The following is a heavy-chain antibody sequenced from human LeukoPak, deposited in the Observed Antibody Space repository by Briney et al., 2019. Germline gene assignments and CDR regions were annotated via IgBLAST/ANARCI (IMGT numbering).Heavy chain of an antibody. J-gene: IGHJ4*02. CDR1: GFTFSSYG. D-gene: IGHD6-13*01. CDR3: AKDGHSSWYYYNFFDY. V-gene: IGHV3-23*01. CDR2: NSGSGGST. Sequence: HPGGSLRLSCAASGFTFSSYGMSWVRQAPGKGLEWVSANSGSGGSTYYADSVKGRFTISRDNSKNTLYLQMNSLRAEDTAVYYCAKDGHSSWYYYNFFDYWGQGTLVTVSS.